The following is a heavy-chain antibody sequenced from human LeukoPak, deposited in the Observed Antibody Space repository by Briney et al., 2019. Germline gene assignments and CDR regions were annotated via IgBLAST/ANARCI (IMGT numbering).Heavy chain of an antibody. J-gene: IGHJ4*02. CDR1: GFTFSSFW. CDR3: ARISIAVAGADY. V-gene: IGHV3-7*01. Sequence: GGSLRLSCAASGFTFSSFWMSWVRQAPGKGLEWVANIKQDGSEKYYVDSVKGRFTISRDNTKNSLYLQMDSLRAEDTAVYYCARISIAVAGADYWGQGTLVTVSS. D-gene: IGHD6-19*01. CDR2: IKQDGSEK.